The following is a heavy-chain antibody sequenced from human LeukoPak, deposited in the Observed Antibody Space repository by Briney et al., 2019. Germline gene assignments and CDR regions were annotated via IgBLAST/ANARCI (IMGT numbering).Heavy chain of an antibody. CDR2: IWYDGSNK. CDR1: GFTFSSYG. V-gene: IGHV3-33*06. J-gene: IGHJ3*02. Sequence: PGGSLRLSCAASGFTFSSYGMHWVRQAPGKGLEWVAVIWYDGSNKYYADSVKGRFTISRDNSKNTLYLQMNSLRAEDTAVYYCAKSGSYYYDSSGYRPSLDAFDIWGQGTMVTVSS. D-gene: IGHD3-22*01. CDR3: AKSGSYYYDSSGYRPSLDAFDI.